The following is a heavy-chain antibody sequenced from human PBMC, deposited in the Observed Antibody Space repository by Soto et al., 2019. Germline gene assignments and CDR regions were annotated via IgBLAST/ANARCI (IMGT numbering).Heavy chain of an antibody. J-gene: IGHJ4*02. CDR2: ISYDGSNK. Sequence: GGSLRLSCAASGFTFSSYAMHWVRQAPGKGLEWVAVISYDGSNKYYADSVKGRFTISRDNSKNTLYLQMNSLRAEDTAVYYCARDQNYLAALNTQFDYWGQGTLVTVSS. CDR3: ARDQNYLAALNTQFDY. CDR1: GFTFSSYA. D-gene: IGHD3-10*01. V-gene: IGHV3-30-3*01.